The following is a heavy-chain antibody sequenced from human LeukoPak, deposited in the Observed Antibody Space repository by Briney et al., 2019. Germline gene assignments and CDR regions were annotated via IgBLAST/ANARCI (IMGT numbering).Heavy chain of an antibody. CDR3: AKLLRPAFAGLHQPFGY. CDR1: GYSFTSYW. CDR2: IYPGDSDT. D-gene: IGHD3-16*01. Sequence: GESLKISCKGSGYSFTSYWIGWVRQMPGKGLEWMGIIYPGDSDTRYSPSFQGQVTFSADKSISTAYLQWSSLKASDTAMYYCAKLLRPAFAGLHQPFGYWGQGTLVTVSS. V-gene: IGHV5-51*01. J-gene: IGHJ4*02.